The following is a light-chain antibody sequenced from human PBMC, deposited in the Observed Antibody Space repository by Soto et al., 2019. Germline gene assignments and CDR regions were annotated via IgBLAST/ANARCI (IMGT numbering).Light chain of an antibody. CDR2: EVS. CDR1: SSAVGSYNL. J-gene: IGLJ1*01. Sequence: QSVLTQPASVSGSPGQAITISCTGTSSAVGSYNLVSWYQQHPGKAPKLMIYEVSKRPSGVSNRFSGSKSGNTASLTISGLQAEDEADYYCCSYAGSSTLYVFGTGTKVTVL. V-gene: IGLV2-23*02. CDR3: CSYAGSSTLYV.